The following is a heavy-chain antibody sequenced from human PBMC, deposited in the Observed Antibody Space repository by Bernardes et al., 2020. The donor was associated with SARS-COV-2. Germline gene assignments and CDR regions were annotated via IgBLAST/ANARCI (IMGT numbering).Heavy chain of an antibody. D-gene: IGHD2-15*01. CDR2: PNPDGSIT. CDR1: GFTLSSYW. V-gene: IGHV3-74*01. J-gene: IGHJ3*02. CDR3: TRVIDGRAGTFDI. Sequence: RGSLRLSCAASGFTLSSYWIHWVRQAPVKWLVWVSRPNPDGSITAYADFVKGRFTISRDTAKTTQFLQMNNLRAEDTAMYYCTRVIDGRAGTFDIWGHGTMVTGSS.